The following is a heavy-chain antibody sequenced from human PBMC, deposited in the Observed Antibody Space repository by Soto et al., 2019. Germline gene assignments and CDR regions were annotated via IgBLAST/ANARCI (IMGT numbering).Heavy chain of an antibody. Sequence: ALELLSLTYTVSGGSISIGGYYWSLIRQHPGKGLEWIGYIYYSGSTYYNPSLKSRVTISVDTSKNQFSLKLSSVTAADTAVYYCARSPPGYCSSTSCYRLYYYYYYMDVWGKGTTVTVSS. J-gene: IGHJ6*03. CDR1: GGSISIGGYY. CDR2: IYYSGST. V-gene: IGHV4-31*03. CDR3: ARSPPGYCSSTSCYRLYYYYYYMDV. D-gene: IGHD2-2*01.